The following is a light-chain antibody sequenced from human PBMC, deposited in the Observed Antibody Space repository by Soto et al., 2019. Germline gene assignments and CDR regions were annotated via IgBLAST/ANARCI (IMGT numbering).Light chain of an antibody. Sequence: QSALTQPPSVSAAPGQKVTISCSGSSSNIGNNYVSWYQQLPGTAPTLLIYENNKRPSGIPDRFSGSKSGTSATLGITGLQTGDEADYYCGTWDSSLSAYVFGTGTKVTVL. V-gene: IGLV1-51*02. J-gene: IGLJ1*01. CDR2: ENN. CDR1: SSNIGNNY. CDR3: GTWDSSLSAYV.